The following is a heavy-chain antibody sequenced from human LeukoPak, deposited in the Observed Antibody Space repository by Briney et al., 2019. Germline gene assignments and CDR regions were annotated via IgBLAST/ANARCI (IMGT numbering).Heavy chain of an antibody. Sequence: ASVKVSCKASGYTFTSHDINWVRQATGQGLEWMGWMSPNSGDTGYAQKFQGRITMTSDSSISTAYMELSSLRSEDTAIYYCVRTPPDWGFDYWGQGTLVTVSS. J-gene: IGHJ4*02. CDR2: MSPNSGDT. D-gene: IGHD7-27*01. CDR3: VRTPPDWGFDY. V-gene: IGHV1-8*01. CDR1: GYTFTSHD.